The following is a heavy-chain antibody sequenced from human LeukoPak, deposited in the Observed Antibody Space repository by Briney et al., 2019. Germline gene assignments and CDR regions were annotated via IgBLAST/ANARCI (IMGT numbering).Heavy chain of an antibody. CDR2: ISSSSSYI. CDR1: GFTFSSYS. D-gene: IGHD3-10*01. CDR3: ARDRPPLRTYFGELPLDQGTFDP. Sequence: GGSLRLSCAASGFTFSSYSMNWVRQAPGKGLEWVSSISSSSSYIYYADSVKGRFTISRDNAKNSLYLQMNSLRAEDTAVYYCARDRPPLRTYFGELPLDQGTFDPWGQGTLVTVSS. J-gene: IGHJ5*02. V-gene: IGHV3-21*01.